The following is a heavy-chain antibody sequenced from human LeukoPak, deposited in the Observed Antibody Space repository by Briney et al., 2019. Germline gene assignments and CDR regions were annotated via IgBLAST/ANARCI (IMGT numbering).Heavy chain of an antibody. V-gene: IGHV4-31*03. CDR1: GGSISSGGYY. CDR2: IYYSGST. D-gene: IGHD2-2*01. CDR3: ARALCRGRSSATCYHDY. J-gene: IGHJ4*02. Sequence: SETLSLTCTVSGGSISSGGYYWSWIRQHPGKGLEWIGYIYYSGSTYYNPSLKSRVTISVDTSKNQFSLKLSSVTAADTAVYYCARALCRGRSSATCYHDYWGQGTLVTVSS.